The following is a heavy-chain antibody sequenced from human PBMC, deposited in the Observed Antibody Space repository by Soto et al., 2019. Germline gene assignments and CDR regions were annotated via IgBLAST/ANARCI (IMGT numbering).Heavy chain of an antibody. J-gene: IGHJ4*02. V-gene: IGHV4-31*03. D-gene: IGHD6-13*01. Sequence: QVQLQESGPGLVKPSQTLSLTCTVSGGSISSGGYYWSWIRQHPGKGLEWIGYIYYSGSTYYNPSLKSRVTRSLDTSKNQFSLKLSSVTAADTAVYYCARDGGYSSSFDYFDYWGQGTLVTVSS. CDR1: GGSISSGGYY. CDR2: IYYSGST. CDR3: ARDGGYSSSFDYFDY.